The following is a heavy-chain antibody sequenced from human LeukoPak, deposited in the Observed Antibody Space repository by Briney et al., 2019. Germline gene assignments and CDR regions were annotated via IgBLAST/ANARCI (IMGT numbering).Heavy chain of an antibody. CDR3: ARTPYDFWSGYLLYYKDV. V-gene: IGHV4-61*02. Sequence: SQTLSLTCTVSGGSISSGSYYWSWIRQPAGKGLEWIGRIYTSGSTNYNPSLKSRVTISVDTSKNQFSLKLGSVTAADTAVYYCARTPYDFWSGYLLYYKDVWGKGTTVTVSS. D-gene: IGHD3-3*01. CDR1: GGSISSGSYY. CDR2: IYTSGST. J-gene: IGHJ6*03.